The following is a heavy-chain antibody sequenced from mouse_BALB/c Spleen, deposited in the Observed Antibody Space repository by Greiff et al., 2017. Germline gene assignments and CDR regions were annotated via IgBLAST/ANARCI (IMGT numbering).Heavy chain of an antibody. V-gene: IGHV5-17*02. CDR3: ARDQIYYYGSSPFAY. CDR1: GFTFSSFG. D-gene: IGHD1-1*01. Sequence: EVQLVESGGGLVQPGGSRKLSCAASGFTFSSFGMHWVRQAPEKGLEWVAYISSGSSTIYYADTVKGRFTISRDNPKNTLFLQMTSLRSEDTAMYYCARDQIYYYGSSPFAYWGQGTLVTVSA. CDR2: ISSGSSTI. J-gene: IGHJ3*01.